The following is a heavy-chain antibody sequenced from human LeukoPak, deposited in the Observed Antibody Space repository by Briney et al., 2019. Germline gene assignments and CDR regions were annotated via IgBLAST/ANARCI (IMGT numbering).Heavy chain of an antibody. D-gene: IGHD1/OR15-1a*01. CDR1: GGSISSYY. V-gene: IGHV4-30-4*08. CDR3: ARDRTFVRTSGMDV. J-gene: IGHJ6*02. CDR2: IYYSGST. Sequence: SETLSLTCTVFGGSISSYYWSWIRQPPGKGLEWIGYIYYSGSTYYNPSLKSRVTISVDTSKNQFSLKLSSVTAADTAVYYCARDRTFVRTSGMDVWGQGTTVTVSS.